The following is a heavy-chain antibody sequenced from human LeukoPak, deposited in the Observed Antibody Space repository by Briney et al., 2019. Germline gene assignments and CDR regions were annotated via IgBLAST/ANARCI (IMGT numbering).Heavy chain of an antibody. J-gene: IGHJ4*02. CDR2: IHDSGTI. D-gene: IGHD2-2*03. V-gene: IGHV4-59*01. Sequence: PSETLSLTCTVSGVSISGDFWSWIRQPPGRGLEWIGYIHDSGTITYNPSLKSRLTISLDTPKNQFSLNLRSVTAADTALYYCARVLSHGYSDYWGRGTLVTVSS. CDR1: GVSISGDF. CDR3: ARVLSHGYSDY.